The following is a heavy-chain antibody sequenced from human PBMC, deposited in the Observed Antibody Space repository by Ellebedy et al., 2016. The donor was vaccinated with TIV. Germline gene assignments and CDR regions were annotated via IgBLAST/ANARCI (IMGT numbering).Heavy chain of an antibody. D-gene: IGHD6-25*01. V-gene: IGHV3-23*01. CDR1: GFTFSRYG. Sequence: GESLKISCGASGFTFSRYGMSWVRQAPGKGLEWVSGISGSGGGTYYADSVKGRFTISRDTSKNTLYLQMNNLRAEDTAVYYCAGYSSAPPKGDYWGQGTLVTVSS. CDR3: AGYSSAPPKGDY. J-gene: IGHJ4*02. CDR2: ISGSGGGT.